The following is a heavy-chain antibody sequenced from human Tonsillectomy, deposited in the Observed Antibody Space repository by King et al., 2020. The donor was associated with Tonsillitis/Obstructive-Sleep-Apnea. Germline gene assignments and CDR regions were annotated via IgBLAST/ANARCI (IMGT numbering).Heavy chain of an antibody. J-gene: IGHJ3*02. CDR3: ATGYSYVYADACDI. Sequence: VPLVPSGAALQPPGASVKVSCPVSGYPLPELSMHWVRQAPGKGLEWLGGFAPEDGEPIYAQKFQGRVTMTADTSTDTAYMELSSLRSEETAVYYCATGYSYVYADACDIGGQGTMVTVSS. D-gene: IGHD5-18*01. CDR1: GYPLPELS. V-gene: IGHV1-24*01. CDR2: FAPEDGEP.